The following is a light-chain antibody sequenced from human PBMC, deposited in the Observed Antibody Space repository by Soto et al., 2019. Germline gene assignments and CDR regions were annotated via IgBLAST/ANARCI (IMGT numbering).Light chain of an antibody. CDR2: GAS. J-gene: IGKJ4*01. CDR3: QQAFNFPLT. V-gene: IGKV1D-12*01. Sequence: DIQMTQSPSSVSACIGDTVTITCRASQGISRWLAWYQQKPGKAPTVLIYGASTLQSGVPSRFSGTGSATHFTLTISGLQPEDFATYFRQQAFNFPLTFGGGTKV. CDR1: QGISRW.